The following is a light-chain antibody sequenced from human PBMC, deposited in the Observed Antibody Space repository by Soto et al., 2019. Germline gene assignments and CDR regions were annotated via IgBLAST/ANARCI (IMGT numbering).Light chain of an antibody. Sequence: QSALTQPASVSGSPGQSLTISCTGSSTDVGGYTYVSWYQQFPGKPPKLMIYEVSNRPSGVSNRFSGSKSGNPASLTICGLQADDEADYYCSSYTSGSNLVFGGGTKRTVL. CDR2: EVS. J-gene: IGLJ3*02. CDR3: SSYTSGSNLV. CDR1: STDVGGYTY. V-gene: IGLV2-14*03.